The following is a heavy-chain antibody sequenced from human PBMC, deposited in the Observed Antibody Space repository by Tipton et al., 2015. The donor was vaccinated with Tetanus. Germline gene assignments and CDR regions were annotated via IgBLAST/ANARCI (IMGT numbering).Heavy chain of an antibody. Sequence: GSLRLSCVASGLSFSSYTMSWVRQAPGKGLEWVATMKQDGSEIKYVDSVTGRFTISRDNAKNSVYLQMNSLRAEDGAVYYCLRGDNRDYWGQGTPVTVSS. CDR1: GLSFSSYT. CDR2: MKQDGSEI. CDR3: LRGDNRDY. D-gene: IGHD5-24*01. J-gene: IGHJ4*02. V-gene: IGHV3-7*04.